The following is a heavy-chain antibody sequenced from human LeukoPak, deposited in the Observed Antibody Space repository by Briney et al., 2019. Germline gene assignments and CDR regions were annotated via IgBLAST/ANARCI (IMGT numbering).Heavy chain of an antibody. J-gene: IGHJ4*02. V-gene: IGHV3-23*01. Sequence: PGGSLRLSCAASGFAFSNYAMTWVREAPGKGLEWVSAISGSGGGTFYADSVKGRFTISRDKSKDPLYLQMSSLRAEDTAVYYCAKNRYQLLPIFDYWGQGTLVTVSS. CDR1: GFAFSNYA. D-gene: IGHD2-2*01. CDR3: AKNRYQLLPIFDY. CDR2: ISGSGGGT.